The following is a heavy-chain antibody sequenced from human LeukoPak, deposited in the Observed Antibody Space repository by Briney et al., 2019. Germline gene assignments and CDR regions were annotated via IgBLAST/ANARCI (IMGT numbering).Heavy chain of an antibody. CDR2: ISAYNGNT. V-gene: IGHV1-18*01. CDR3: ARDLPTITPRRITMHYFDY. Sequence: ASVKVSCKASGYTFTSYGISWVRQASGQGLEWMGWISAYNGNTNYAQKLQGRVTMTTDTSTSTAYMELRSLRSDDTAVYYCARDLPTITPRRITMHYFDYWGQGTLVTVSS. CDR1: GYTFTSYG. D-gene: IGHD3-10*01. J-gene: IGHJ4*02.